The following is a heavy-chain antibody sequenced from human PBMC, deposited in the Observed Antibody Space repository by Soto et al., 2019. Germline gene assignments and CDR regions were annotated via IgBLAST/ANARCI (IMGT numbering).Heavy chain of an antibody. CDR2: ISSSSGST. D-gene: IGHD3-10*01. CDR3: AKDLYILLWFGEPYFDY. V-gene: IGHV3-23*01. J-gene: IGHJ4*02. Sequence: GGSLRLSCAASGFTFSSYSMNWVRQAPGKGLEWVSDISSSSGSTYYADSVKGRFTISRDNAKNTLYLQMNSLRAEDTAVYYCAKDLYILLWFGEPYFDYWGQGTLVTVSS. CDR1: GFTFSSYS.